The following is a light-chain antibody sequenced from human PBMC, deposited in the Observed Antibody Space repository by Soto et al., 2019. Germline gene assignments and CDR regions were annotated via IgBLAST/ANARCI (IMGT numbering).Light chain of an antibody. CDR1: STDIGGYTY. J-gene: IGLJ2*01. CDR2: EVD. CDR3: SSYSRTTTRVV. Sequence: QSALTQPASVSGSPGQSITISCTGTSTDIGGYTYVSWYQQHPGKVPKLIIYEVDNRPSGVSNRFSGSKSGSTASLTISGLQTEDEADYFCSSYSRTTTRVVFGGGTKVTVL. V-gene: IGLV2-14*01.